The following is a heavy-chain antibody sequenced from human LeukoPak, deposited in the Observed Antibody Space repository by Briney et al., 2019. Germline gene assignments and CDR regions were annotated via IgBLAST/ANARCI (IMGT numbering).Heavy chain of an antibody. D-gene: IGHD2-2*01. CDR2: ISGSGGST. V-gene: IGHV3-23*01. CDR1: GLTFSSYA. J-gene: IGHJ4*02. Sequence: GGSLRLSCAASGLTFSSYAMSWVRQAPGKGLEWVSAISGSGGSTYYADSVKGRFTISRDNSKNTLYLRMNSLRAEDTAVYYCAKDQADCSSTSCYERGLDYWGQGTLVTVSS. CDR3: AKDQADCSSTSCYERGLDY.